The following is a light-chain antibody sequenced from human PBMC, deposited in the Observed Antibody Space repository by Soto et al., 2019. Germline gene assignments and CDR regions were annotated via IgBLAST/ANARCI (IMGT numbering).Light chain of an antibody. J-gene: IGKJ1*01. Sequence: EMVWTQSPGTLSMSPGERATLSCRVSQSMSSNYLAWYLQKPGQAPGLLIYGASSRATGIPDRFSGSGSGTDFTLTISRLEAEDFAVYYCQQYGSSPRTFGQGTKVEFK. CDR1: QSMSSNY. V-gene: IGKV3-20*01. CDR3: QQYGSSPRT. CDR2: GAS.